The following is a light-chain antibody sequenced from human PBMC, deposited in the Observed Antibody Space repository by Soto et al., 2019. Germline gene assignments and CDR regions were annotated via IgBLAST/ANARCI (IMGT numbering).Light chain of an antibody. CDR2: GDM. V-gene: IGLV1-40*01. Sequence: QSVLTQPPSVSGAPGQRVTMSCTGSSSNIGAGYDVHWYQQLPGRAPRLLIYGDMNRPSGVPDRFSGSKSGTSASLAITGLQAEDEADYYCQSYDSGLTCVFGTGTKVTVL. J-gene: IGLJ1*01. CDR3: QSYDSGLTCV. CDR1: SSNIGAGYD.